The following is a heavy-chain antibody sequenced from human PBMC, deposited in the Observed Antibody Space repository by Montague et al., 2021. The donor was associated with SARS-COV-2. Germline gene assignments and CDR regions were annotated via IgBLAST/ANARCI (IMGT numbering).Heavy chain of an antibody. D-gene: IGHD5-12*01. Sequence: SETLSLTCTVSGASINNYYWSWIRQSPGKGLEYIGYIYYSGGANYYPSRVTNYNPSFESRVAISLDTSKNQFSLNLSSVTTADTAVYYCARGSGYSGYALAYWGQGTLVTVSS. CDR2: IYYSGGANYYPSRVT. V-gene: IGHV4-59*01. CDR1: GASINNYY. CDR3: ARGSGYSGYALAY. J-gene: IGHJ4*02.